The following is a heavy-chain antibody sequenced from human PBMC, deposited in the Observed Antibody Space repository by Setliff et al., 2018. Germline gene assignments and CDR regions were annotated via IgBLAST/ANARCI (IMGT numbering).Heavy chain of an antibody. CDR1: GFTFSNYA. V-gene: IGHV3-23*01. J-gene: IGHJ4*02. D-gene: IGHD3-22*01. CDR3: AGGYPSNFDY. Sequence: GSLRLSCVASGFTFSNYATAWVRQAPGKGLEWVSAISGSGDSTYYADSVKGRFTISRDNSKNTLYLQLNSLRAEDTAIYYCAGGYPSNFDYWGQGTLVTVSS. CDR2: ISGSGDST.